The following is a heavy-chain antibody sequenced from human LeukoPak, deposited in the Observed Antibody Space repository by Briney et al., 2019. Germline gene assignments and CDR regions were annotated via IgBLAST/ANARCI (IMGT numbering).Heavy chain of an antibody. CDR1: GFTFGKYW. CDR2: IKLDGSEK. CDR3: AKDGYCSGGTCSGIRGDI. J-gene: IGHJ3*02. Sequence: PGGSLRLSCVASGFTFGKYWMSWVRQAPGKGLEWVANIKLDGSEKNYVDSVKGRFTISRDNTKNSLYLQMNSLRAEDTAVFYCAKDGYCSGGTCSGIRGDIWGQGTMVTVSS. V-gene: IGHV3-7*03. D-gene: IGHD2-15*01.